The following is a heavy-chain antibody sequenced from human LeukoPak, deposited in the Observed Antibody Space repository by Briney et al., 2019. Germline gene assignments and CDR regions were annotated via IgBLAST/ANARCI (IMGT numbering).Heavy chain of an antibody. CDR2: ISGSGGST. D-gene: IGHD1-26*01. J-gene: IGHJ6*03. V-gene: IGHV3-23*01. Sequence: PGGSLRLSCAASGFTFSSYAMSWVRQALGKGLEWVSAISGSGGSTYYADSVKGRFTISRDNSKNTLYLQINSLRAEDAAVYYCAKSSLVGATKSYYYYYYMDVWGKGTTVTVSS. CDR1: GFTFSSYA. CDR3: AKSSLVGATKSYYYYYYMDV.